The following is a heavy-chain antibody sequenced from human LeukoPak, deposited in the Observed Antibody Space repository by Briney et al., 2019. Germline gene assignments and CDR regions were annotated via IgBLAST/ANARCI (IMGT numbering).Heavy chain of an antibody. Sequence: ASVKVSCKASGYIFTSSYIHWVRQAPGQGLEWMGMINPSGGSTGYAQKFQGRVTMTRDTSTNTVYTELSSLRSDDTAVYYCARDYYGGHNLYNFDFWGQGTRVIVSS. V-gene: IGHV1-46*01. J-gene: IGHJ4*02. CDR1: GYIFTSSY. CDR3: ARDYYGGHNLYNFDF. CDR2: INPSGGST. D-gene: IGHD3-10*01.